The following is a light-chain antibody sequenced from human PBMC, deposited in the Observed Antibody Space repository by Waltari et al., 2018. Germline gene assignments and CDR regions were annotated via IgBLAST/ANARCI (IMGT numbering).Light chain of an antibody. J-gene: IGKJ3*01. CDR1: QSISSW. CDR3: QQYNKYPFT. Sequence: DIQMTQSPSTLSASVGDRVTITCRASQSISSWLAWSQQKPGNARKLLIDKAASLESGVPSRVSCSGSGTEFTLTIIILQPDDFATYYCQQYNKYPFTFGPGTKLDIK. CDR2: KAA. V-gene: IGKV1-5*03.